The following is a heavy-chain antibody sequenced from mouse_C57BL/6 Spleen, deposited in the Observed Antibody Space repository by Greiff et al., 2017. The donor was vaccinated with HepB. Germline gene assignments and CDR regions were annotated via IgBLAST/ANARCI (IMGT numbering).Heavy chain of an antibody. Sequence: VQLQQPGAELVRPGSSVKLSCKASGYTFTSYWMHWVKQRPIQGLEWIGNIDPSDSETHYNQKFKDKATLTVDKSSSTAYMQLSSLTSEDSAVYYCARYYGSSYHFDYWGQGTTLTVSS. J-gene: IGHJ2*01. CDR1: GYTFTSYW. CDR2: IDPSDSET. CDR3: ARYYGSSYHFDY. V-gene: IGHV1-52*01. D-gene: IGHD1-1*01.